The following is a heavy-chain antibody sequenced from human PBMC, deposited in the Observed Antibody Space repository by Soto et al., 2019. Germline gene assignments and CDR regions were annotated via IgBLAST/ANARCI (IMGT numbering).Heavy chain of an antibody. D-gene: IGHD4-17*01. CDR1: GGTFSSYA. V-gene: IGHV1-69*13. CDR2: IIPIFGTA. J-gene: IGHJ3*02. Sequence: ASVKVSCKASGGTFSSYAISWVRQAPGQGLEWMGGIIPIFGTANYAQKFQGRVTITADESTSTAYMELSSLRSEDTAVYYCARDLGGDYGDNSNAFDIWGQGTMVTVS. CDR3: ARDLGGDYGDNSNAFDI.